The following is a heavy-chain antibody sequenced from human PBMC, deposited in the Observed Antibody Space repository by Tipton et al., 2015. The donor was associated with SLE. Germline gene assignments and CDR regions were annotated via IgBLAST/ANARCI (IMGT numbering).Heavy chain of an antibody. V-gene: IGHV4-59*01. CDR2: INYSGTT. Sequence: TLSLTCTVSGGSISSYYWSWIRQSPGKGLEWIGFINYSGTTNYNPSLKSRVIISVDKSKNQISLRLSSVTAADTAVYYCARGNSGFDYWGQGNLVTVSS. D-gene: IGHD1-7*01. J-gene: IGHJ4*02. CDR1: GGSISSYY. CDR3: ARGNSGFDY.